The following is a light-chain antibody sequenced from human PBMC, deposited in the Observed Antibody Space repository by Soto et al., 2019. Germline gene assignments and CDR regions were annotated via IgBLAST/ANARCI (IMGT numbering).Light chain of an antibody. CDR3: QQYNDWPPIT. CDR1: ESVTRN. J-gene: IGKJ5*01. V-gene: IGKV3-15*01. CDR2: HAS. Sequence: EKVLTQSPVILSVSPGETATLCCRASESVTRNLAWYQHMPGQAPRLLVFHASVRATGIPDRFSGSGSGTEFSLTISNLQSEDFAVYFCQQYNDWPPITFGQGTRLEIK.